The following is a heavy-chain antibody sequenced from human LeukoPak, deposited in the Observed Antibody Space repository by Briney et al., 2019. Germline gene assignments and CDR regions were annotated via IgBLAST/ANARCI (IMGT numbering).Heavy chain of an antibody. Sequence: SETLSLTCAVYGGSFSGYYWSWIRQPPGKGLEWIGEINHSGSTNYNPSLRSRVTVSVHTSKNQLSLKLSSVTAADTAVYYCARQWLVSPLFDYWGQGTLVAVSS. CDR1: GGSFSGYY. CDR2: INHSGST. J-gene: IGHJ4*02. CDR3: ARQWLVSPLFDY. D-gene: IGHD6-19*01. V-gene: IGHV4-34*01.